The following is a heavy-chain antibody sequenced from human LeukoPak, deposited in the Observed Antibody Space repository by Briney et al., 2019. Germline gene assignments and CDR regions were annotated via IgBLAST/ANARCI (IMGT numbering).Heavy chain of an antibody. CDR3: ARAGVYCSSTSCYGVRYYYYYMDV. V-gene: IGHV1-69*06. Sequence: ASVKVSCKASGGTFSSYAISWVRQAPGQGLEWRGGIIPIFGTANYAQKFQGRVTITADKSTSTAYMELSSLRSEDTAVYYCARAGVYCSSTSCYGVRYYYYYMDVWGKGTTVTVSS. J-gene: IGHJ6*03. CDR2: IIPIFGTA. D-gene: IGHD2-2*01. CDR1: GGTFSSYA.